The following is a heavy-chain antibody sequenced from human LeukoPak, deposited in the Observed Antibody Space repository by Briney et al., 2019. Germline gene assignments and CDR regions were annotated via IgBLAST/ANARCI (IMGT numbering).Heavy chain of an antibody. J-gene: IGHJ4*02. V-gene: IGHV4-34*01. CDR2: INHSGST. D-gene: IGHD2-2*03. CDR3: ARGLDIVVVPAAALYFDY. CDR1: GGSFSGYY. Sequence: SETLSLTCAVYGGSFSGYYWSWIRQPPGKGLEWIGEINHSGSTNYNPPLKSRVTISVDTSKNQFPLKLSSVTAADTAVYYCARGLDIVVVPAAALYFDYWGQGTLVTVSS.